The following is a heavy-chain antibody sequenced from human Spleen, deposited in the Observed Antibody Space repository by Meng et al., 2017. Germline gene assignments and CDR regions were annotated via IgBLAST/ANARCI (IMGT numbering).Heavy chain of an antibody. Sequence: QTRSLTRAISGDSVSSNSAAWNWIRQSPSRGLEWLGRTYYRSKWYNDYAVSVKSRITINPDTSKNQFSLQLNSVTPEDTAVYYCARASWREVKDGMDVWGQGTTVTVSS. CDR1: GDSVSSNSAA. J-gene: IGHJ6*02. V-gene: IGHV6-1*01. CDR2: TYYRSKWYN. D-gene: IGHD1-1*01. CDR3: ARASWREVKDGMDV.